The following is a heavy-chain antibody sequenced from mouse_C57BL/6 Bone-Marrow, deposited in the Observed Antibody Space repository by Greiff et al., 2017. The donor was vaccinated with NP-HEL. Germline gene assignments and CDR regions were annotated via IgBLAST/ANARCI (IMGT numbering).Heavy chain of an antibody. CDR2: ISSGGSYT. J-gene: IGHJ4*01. CDR3: ARTAQATPYAMDY. Sequence: EVQLVESGGDLVKPGGSLKLSCAASGFTFSSYGMSWVRQTPDKRLEWVATISSGGSYTYYPASVKGRFTISRDNAKNTLYLQMSSLKSEDTAMYYCARTAQATPYAMDYWGQGTSVTVSS. V-gene: IGHV5-6*01. D-gene: IGHD3-2*02. CDR1: GFTFSSYG.